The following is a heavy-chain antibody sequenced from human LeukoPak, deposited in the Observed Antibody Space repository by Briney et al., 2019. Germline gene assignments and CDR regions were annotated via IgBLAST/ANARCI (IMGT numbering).Heavy chain of an antibody. D-gene: IGHD5-24*01. CDR3: ARTRGDGYNDY. Sequence: SETLPLTCTVSGGSISSYYWSWIRQPPGKGLEWIGYIYYSGSTNYNPSLKSRVTISVDTSKNQFSLKLSSVTAADTAVYYCARTRGDGYNDYWGQGTLVTVSS. J-gene: IGHJ4*02. CDR2: IYYSGST. V-gene: IGHV4-59*01. CDR1: GGSISSYY.